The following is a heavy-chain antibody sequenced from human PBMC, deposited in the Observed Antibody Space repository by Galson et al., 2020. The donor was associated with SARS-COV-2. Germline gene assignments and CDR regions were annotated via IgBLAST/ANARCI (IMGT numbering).Heavy chain of an antibody. CDR2: INPNSGGT. CDR3: ASNAMVRGVMDWFDP. V-gene: IGHV1-2*06. J-gene: IGHJ5*02. D-gene: IGHD3-10*01. Sequence: ASVKVSCKASGYTFTGYYMHWVRQAPGQGLEWMGRINPNSGGTNYAQKFRGRVTMTRDTSISTAYMELSRLRSDDTAVYYCASNAMVRGVMDWFDPWGQGTLVTVSS. CDR1: GYTFTGYY.